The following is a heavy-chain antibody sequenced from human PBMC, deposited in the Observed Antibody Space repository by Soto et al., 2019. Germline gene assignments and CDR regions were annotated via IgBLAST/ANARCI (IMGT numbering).Heavy chain of an antibody. CDR1: GFSIFSTSYY. D-gene: IGHD1-26*01. Sequence: PSDTLSLTCTVSGFSIFSTSYYCGCIRHPPGKGLEWIGSIYYSGSTYYNPSLKSRVTISVDTSKNQFSLKLSSVTAADTAVYYCASMGAGPRYFAYWGQGTLVTVS. V-gene: IGHV4-39*01. J-gene: IGHJ4*02. CDR2: IYYSGST. CDR3: ASMGAGPRYFAY.